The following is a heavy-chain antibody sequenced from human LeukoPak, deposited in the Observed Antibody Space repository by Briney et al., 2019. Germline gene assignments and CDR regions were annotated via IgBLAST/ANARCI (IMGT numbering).Heavy chain of an antibody. CDR1: GGSISSYY. D-gene: IGHD1-26*01. V-gene: IGHV4-4*07. CDR2: IYTSGST. CDR3: ASAWELPPGVDAFDI. J-gene: IGHJ3*02. Sequence: PSETLSLTCTVSGGSISSYYWSWIRQPAGKGLEWIGRIYTSGSTNYNPSLKSRVTMSVDTPQNQFSLKLSSVTAADTAVYYCASAWELPPGVDAFDIWGQGTMVTVSS.